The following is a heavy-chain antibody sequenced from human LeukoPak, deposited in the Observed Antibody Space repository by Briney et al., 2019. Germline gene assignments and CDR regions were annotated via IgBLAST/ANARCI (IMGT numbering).Heavy chain of an antibody. D-gene: IGHD3-10*01. V-gene: IGHV4-34*01. CDR2: INHSGST. CDR1: GGSFSGYY. CDR3: ARRPMVRGVIDY. J-gene: IGHJ4*02. Sequence: SETLSLTCAVYGGSFSGYYWSWIRQPPGDGLEWIGEINHSGSTNYNPSLKSRVTISVDTSKNQFSLKLSSVTAADTAVYYCARRPMVRGVIDYWGQGTQVTVSS.